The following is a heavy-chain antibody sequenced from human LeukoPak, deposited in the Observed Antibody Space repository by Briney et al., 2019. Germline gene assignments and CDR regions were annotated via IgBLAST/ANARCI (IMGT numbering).Heavy chain of an antibody. J-gene: IGHJ4*02. CDR2: INHSGST. D-gene: IGHD3-22*01. Sequence: SETLSLTCAVYGGSFSGYYWSWIRQPPGKGLEWLGEINHSGSTNYNPSLKSRVTIPVDTSKNQFSLKLSSVTAADTAVYYCASTLYLYYYDSSGYYYWGQGTLVTVSS. V-gene: IGHV4-34*01. CDR3: ASTLYLYYYDSSGYYY. CDR1: GGSFSGYY.